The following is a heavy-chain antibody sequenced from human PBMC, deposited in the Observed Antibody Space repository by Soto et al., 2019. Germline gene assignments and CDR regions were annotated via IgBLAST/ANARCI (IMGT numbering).Heavy chain of an antibody. CDR2: ISYDGSNK. Sequence: AGGSLRLSCAASGFTFSSYAMHWVRQAPGKGLEWVAVISYDGSNKYYADSVKGRFTISRDNSKNTLYLQMNSLRAEDTAVYYCATGIAARPFRSAFDIWGQGTMVTVSS. J-gene: IGHJ3*02. D-gene: IGHD6-6*01. CDR3: ATGIAARPFRSAFDI. V-gene: IGHV3-30-3*01. CDR1: GFTFSSYA.